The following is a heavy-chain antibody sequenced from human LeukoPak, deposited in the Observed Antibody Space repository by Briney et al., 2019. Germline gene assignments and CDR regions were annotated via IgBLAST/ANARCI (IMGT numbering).Heavy chain of an antibody. CDR3: AKDESGSYGYYYYYYMDV. Sequence: PGGSLRLSCAASGFTFSSYGMHWVRQAPGKGLAWVAVISYDGSNKYYADSVKGRFTISRDNSKNTLYLQMNSLRAEDTAVYYCAKDESGSYGYYYYYYMDVWGKGTTVTVSS. CDR2: ISYDGSNK. CDR1: GFTFSSYG. D-gene: IGHD1-26*01. V-gene: IGHV3-30*18. J-gene: IGHJ6*03.